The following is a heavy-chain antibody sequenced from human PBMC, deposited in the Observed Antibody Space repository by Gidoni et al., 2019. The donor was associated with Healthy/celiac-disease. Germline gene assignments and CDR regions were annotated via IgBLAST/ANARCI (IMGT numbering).Heavy chain of an antibody. Sequence: EVQPVESGGGLVQPGGSLRLACAASGFTVSSNYMSWVRQAPWKGLEWVSVIYSGGSTYYADSVKGRFTISRDNSKNTLYLQMNSLRAADTAVYYCARDGYYYDSSGYYFDYWGQGTLVTVSS. CDR1: GFTVSSNY. CDR3: ARDGYYYDSSGYYFDY. J-gene: IGHJ4*02. D-gene: IGHD3-22*01. V-gene: IGHV3-66*01. CDR2: IYSGGST.